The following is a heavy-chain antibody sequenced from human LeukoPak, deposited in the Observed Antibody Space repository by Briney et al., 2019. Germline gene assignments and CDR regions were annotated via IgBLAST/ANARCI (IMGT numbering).Heavy chain of an antibody. CDR2: INDSGST. CDR1: GGSFGHY. V-gene: IGHV4-34*01. J-gene: IGHJ4*02. Sequence: PETLSLTCAVYGGSFGHYWNWIRQSPGKGLEWIGEINDSGSTNYNPSLKSRVTMSVDTSKNQFSLKVRSVTAADTAVYYCAREGRDGSRYYFDSWGRGTPVTVSS. D-gene: IGHD3-10*01. CDR3: AREGRDGSRYYFDS.